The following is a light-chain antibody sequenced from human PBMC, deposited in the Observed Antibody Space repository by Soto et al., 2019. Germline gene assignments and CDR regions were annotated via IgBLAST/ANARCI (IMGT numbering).Light chain of an antibody. V-gene: IGKV3-20*01. CDR2: AAS. CDR1: QSVAGSS. CDR3: QQYCSSRLS. Sequence: EIMLTQSPGTLSLSPGDRATLSCRASQSVAGSSLAWYQQKPAQAPRLLIYAASNRATGIPARFSGSGSVTDFSLFINGLEPEDCAVYFCQQYCSSRLSFGGGTKVDI. J-gene: IGKJ4*01.